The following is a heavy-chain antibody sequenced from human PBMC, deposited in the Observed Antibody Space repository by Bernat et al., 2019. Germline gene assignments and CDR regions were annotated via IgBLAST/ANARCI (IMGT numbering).Heavy chain of an antibody. CDR1: GFTFSGYW. J-gene: IGHJ4*02. D-gene: IGHD1-14*01. V-gene: IGHV3-7*02. Sequence: EVHLVESGGGLVQPGGSLRLSCAASGFTFSGYWMSWVRQAPGKGLEWVANIKQDGSVKYYVDSVKGRFTISRDNAKNSLYLQMNSLGAGDTAVYYCADLPTNSNNYFCYWGQGTLVTVSS. CDR3: ADLPTNSNNYFCY. CDR2: IKQDGSVK.